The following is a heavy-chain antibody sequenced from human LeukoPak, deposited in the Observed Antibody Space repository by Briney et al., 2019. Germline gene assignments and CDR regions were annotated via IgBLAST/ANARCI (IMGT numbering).Heavy chain of an antibody. CDR2: IYYSGST. V-gene: IGHV4-59*01. CDR1: GGSISSYY. Sequence: SETLSLTCTVSGGSISSYYWSWIRQPPGKGLEWIGYIYYSGSTNYNPSLKSRVTISVDTSKNQFSLKLSSVTAADTAVYYCARARPGCSGGSCYRYYYYMDVWGKGTTVTVSS. J-gene: IGHJ6*03. D-gene: IGHD2-15*01. CDR3: ARARPGCSGGSCYRYYYYMDV.